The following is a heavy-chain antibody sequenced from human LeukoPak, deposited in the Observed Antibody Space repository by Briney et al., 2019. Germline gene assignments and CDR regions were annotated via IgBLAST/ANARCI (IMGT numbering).Heavy chain of an antibody. CDR3: ARDVRGLLWFGEKSFDWFDP. V-gene: IGHV4-34*01. J-gene: IGHJ5*02. Sequence: PSETLSLTCAVYGGSFSGYYWSWIRQPPGKGLEWIGEINHSGSTNYNPSLKSRVTISVDTSKNQFSLKLSSVTAADTAVYYCARDVRGLLWFGEKSFDWFDPWGQGTLVTVSS. CDR2: INHSGST. D-gene: IGHD3-10*01. CDR1: GGSFSGYY.